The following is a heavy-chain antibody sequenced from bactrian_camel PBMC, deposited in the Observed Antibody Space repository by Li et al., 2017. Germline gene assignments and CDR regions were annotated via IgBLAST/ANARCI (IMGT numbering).Heavy chain of an antibody. D-gene: IGHD2*01. CDR3: AAARLLPWRTTTSPARDFHY. Sequence: HVQLVESGGGSEQPGGSLRLACVASGDINYTNSRAWFRQAPGKEREPVAVIYTGSGVARYADSVKGRFTISQDIAKRTVFLEMNSLEPEDTAMYYCAAARLLPWRTTTSPARDFHYWGQGTQVTVS. V-gene: IGHV3S54*01. CDR1: GDINYTNS. CDR2: IYTGSGVA. J-gene: IGHJ4*01.